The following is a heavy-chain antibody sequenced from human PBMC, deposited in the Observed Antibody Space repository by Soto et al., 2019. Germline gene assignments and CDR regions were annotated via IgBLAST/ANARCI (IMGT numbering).Heavy chain of an antibody. CDR1: GYSFTSYW. CDR2: IYPGDSDT. V-gene: IGHV5-51*01. Sequence: SGESLKISCKGSGYSFTSYWIGWVRQMSGKGLEWMGIIYPGDSDTRYSPSFQGQVTISADKSISTAYLQWSSLKASDTAMYYCARQKITMIVVGPPDAFDIWGQGTMVTVSS. D-gene: IGHD3-22*01. J-gene: IGHJ3*02. CDR3: ARQKITMIVVGPPDAFDI.